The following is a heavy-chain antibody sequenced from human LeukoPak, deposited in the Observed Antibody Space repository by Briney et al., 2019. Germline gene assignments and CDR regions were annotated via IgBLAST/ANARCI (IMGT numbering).Heavy chain of an antibody. Sequence: ASVKVSCKASGGTFSSYAISWVRQAPGQGLEWMGRIIPILGIANYAQKFQGRVTITADKSTSTAYMELSSLRSEDTAVYYCAREHANSGSSGWGQGTLVTVSS. J-gene: IGHJ4*02. CDR3: AREHANSGSSG. V-gene: IGHV1-69*04. D-gene: IGHD5-12*01. CDR1: GGTFSSYA. CDR2: IIPILGIA.